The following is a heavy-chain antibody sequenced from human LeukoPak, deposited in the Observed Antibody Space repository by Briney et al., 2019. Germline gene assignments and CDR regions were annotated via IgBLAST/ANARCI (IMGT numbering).Heavy chain of an antibody. J-gene: IGHJ4*02. CDR2: IWYDGSNK. CDR3: ARDRERSFDY. CDR1: GFTFRSYG. V-gene: IGHV3-33*01. Sequence: GGSLRLSCAASGFTFRSYGMHWVRQAPGKGLEWVAVIWYDGSNKYYADSVKGRFTISRDNAKNSLYLQMNSLRAEDTAVYYCARDRERSFDYWGQGTLVTVSS. D-gene: IGHD5-24*01.